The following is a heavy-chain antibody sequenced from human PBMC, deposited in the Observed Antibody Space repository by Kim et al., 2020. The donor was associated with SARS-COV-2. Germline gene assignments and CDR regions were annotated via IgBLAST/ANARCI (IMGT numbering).Heavy chain of an antibody. J-gene: IGHJ6*02. D-gene: IGHD3-9*01. CDR2: IYYSGST. V-gene: IGHV4-59*01. CDR1: GGSISSYY. Sequence: SETLSLTCTVSGGSISSYYWSWIRQPPGKGLEWIGYIYYSGSTNYNPSLKSRVTISVDTSKNQFSLKLSSVTAADTAVYYCARDVFDILTGYGGMDVWGQGTTVTVSS. CDR3: ARDVFDILTGYGGMDV.